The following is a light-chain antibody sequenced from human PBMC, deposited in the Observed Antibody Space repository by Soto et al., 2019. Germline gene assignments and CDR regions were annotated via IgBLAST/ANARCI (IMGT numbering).Light chain of an antibody. CDR1: QTISGY. Sequence: IQMTQSPSSLSASVGDRVTITCRASQTISGYLNWYQQKPGKAPELLIYAASYLQSGVPSRFSGSGSGRDFSLTISGLQPEDSATYYCLQDYIYPRTFGQGTKVDIK. CDR2: AAS. J-gene: IGKJ1*01. CDR3: LQDYIYPRT. V-gene: IGKV1-6*01.